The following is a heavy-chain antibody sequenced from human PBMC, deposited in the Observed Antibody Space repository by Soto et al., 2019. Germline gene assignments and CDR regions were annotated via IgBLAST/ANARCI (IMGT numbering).Heavy chain of an antibody. D-gene: IGHD2-21*02. CDR1: GGSISSYY. J-gene: IGHJ6*02. CDR2: IYHSGST. CDR3: ARDLWGYCGTDCYPLDV. V-gene: IGHV4-59*12. Sequence: SETLSLTCTVSGGSISSYYWSWIRQPPGKGLEWIGEIYHSGSTNYNPSLKSRVTISVDKSKNQFSLKLSSVTAADTAVYYCARDLWGYCGTDCYPLDVWGQGTTVTVSS.